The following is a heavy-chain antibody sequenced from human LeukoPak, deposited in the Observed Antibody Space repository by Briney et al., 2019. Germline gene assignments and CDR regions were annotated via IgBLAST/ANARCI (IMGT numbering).Heavy chain of an antibody. Sequence: PSETLSLTCTVSGGSISSGGYYWSWIRQHPGKGLEWIGYIYYSGSTYYNPSLKSRVTISVDTSKNQFSLKLSSVTAADTAVYYCARAGRSYQNLDYWGQGTLVTVSS. J-gene: IGHJ4*02. D-gene: IGHD1-26*01. V-gene: IGHV4-31*03. CDR1: GGSISSGGYY. CDR2: IYYSGST. CDR3: ARAGRSYQNLDY.